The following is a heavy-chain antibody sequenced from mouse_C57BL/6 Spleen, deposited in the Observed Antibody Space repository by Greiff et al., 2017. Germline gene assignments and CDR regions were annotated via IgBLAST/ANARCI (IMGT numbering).Heavy chain of an antibody. Sequence: EVKLEESGGDLVKPGGSLKLSCAASGFTFSSYGMSWVRQTPDKRLEWVATISSGGSYTYYPDSVKGRFTISRDNAKNTLYLQMSSLKSEDTAMYYCARGTGTVVPNWCFDVWGTGTTVTVSS. CDR3: ARGTGTVVPNWCFDV. J-gene: IGHJ1*03. CDR1: GFTFSSYG. V-gene: IGHV5-6*02. CDR2: ISSGGSYT. D-gene: IGHD1-1*01.